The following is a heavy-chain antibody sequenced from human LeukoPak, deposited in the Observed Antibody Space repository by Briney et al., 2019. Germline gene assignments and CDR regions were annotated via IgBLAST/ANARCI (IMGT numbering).Heavy chain of an antibody. Sequence: GGSLRLTCAASGFTFSSYAMSWVRQAPGKGLEWVSAISVSGGITYYADSVKGRFTISRDNSKNPLHLQMNSLRAEDTAVYYCAKVPRMTTNYYDSSGQKQYYFDYWGQGTLVTVSS. CDR2: ISVSGGIT. J-gene: IGHJ4*02. CDR1: GFTFSSYA. CDR3: AKVPRMTTNYYDSSGQKQYYFDY. V-gene: IGHV3-23*01. D-gene: IGHD3-22*01.